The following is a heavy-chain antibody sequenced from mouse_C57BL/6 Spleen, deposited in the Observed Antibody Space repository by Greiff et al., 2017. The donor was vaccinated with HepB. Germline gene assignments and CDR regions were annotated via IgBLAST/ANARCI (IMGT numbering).Heavy chain of an antibody. V-gene: IGHV1-39*01. Sequence: VQLQQSGPELVKPGASVKISCKASGYSFTDSNMNWVKQSNGKSLEWIGVINPNYGTTNYNQKFKGKATLSVDQSSSTAYMQLNSLTSEESAVYNCATMITTAAWFAYWGQGTLVTVSA. CDR2: INPNYGTT. D-gene: IGHD2-4*01. CDR1: GYSFTDSN. J-gene: IGHJ3*01. CDR3: ATMITTAAWFAY.